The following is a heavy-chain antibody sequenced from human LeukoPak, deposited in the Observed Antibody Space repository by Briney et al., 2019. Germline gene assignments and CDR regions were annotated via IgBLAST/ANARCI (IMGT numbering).Heavy chain of an antibody. CDR2: ISNDGGGT. CDR3: AKGSSGYFADL. Sequence: GGSLRLSCAASEFIFNNYGLIWVRQAPGKGLEWVSAISNDGGGTQYADFVEGRFTISRDNSKNTLFLQMSSLRAEDTALYYCAKGSSGYFADLWGQGTLVTVSS. J-gene: IGHJ5*02. D-gene: IGHD3-22*01. CDR1: EFIFNNYG. V-gene: IGHV3-23*01.